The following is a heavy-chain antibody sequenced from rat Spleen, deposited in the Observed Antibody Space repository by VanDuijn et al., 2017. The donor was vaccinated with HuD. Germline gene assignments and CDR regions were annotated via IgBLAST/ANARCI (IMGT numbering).Heavy chain of an antibody. CDR3: ASQYYYDGYYRDY. CDR1: GFSLSNYG. J-gene: IGHJ2*01. V-gene: IGHV2S61*01. D-gene: IGHD1-12*03. Sequence: QVQLKESGPGLVQPSQTLSLTCTVSGFSLSNYGVIWVRQPPGKGLERRGGIWGDGSTDYNSVLKSRLSISRDTSKSQVFLKMNNLQIEDTAMYFCASQYYYDGYYRDYWGQGVMVTVSS. CDR2: IWGDGST.